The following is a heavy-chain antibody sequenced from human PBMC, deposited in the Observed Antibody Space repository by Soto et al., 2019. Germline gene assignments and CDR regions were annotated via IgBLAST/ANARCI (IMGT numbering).Heavy chain of an antibody. CDR3: ARRVGLELGIYYYYGMYS. Sequence: GGSVKVSCKASGGTFSSYAISWVRQAPGQGLEWMGGIIPIFGTANYAQKFQGRVTITADESTSTAYMELSSLRSEDTAVYYCARRVGLELGIYYYYGMYSCGQGTTLTVSS. D-gene: IGHD1-7*01. V-gene: IGHV1-69*13. CDR2: IIPIFGTA. J-gene: IGHJ6*02. CDR1: GGTFSSYA.